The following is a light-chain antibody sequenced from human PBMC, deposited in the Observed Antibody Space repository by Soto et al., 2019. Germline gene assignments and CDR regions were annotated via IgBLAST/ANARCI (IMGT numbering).Light chain of an antibody. CDR3: QQRSSWPRT. CDR1: KSVSSY. J-gene: IGKJ1*01. Sequence: EIVLTQSPANLSLSPGERATLSCRASKSVSSYLAWFQQIPGQAPRLLMYDSSNRATGIPDRFSGSGSGTDFTLTISSLEPEDFAIYYCQQRSSWPRTFGQGTKVDNK. V-gene: IGKV3-11*01. CDR2: DSS.